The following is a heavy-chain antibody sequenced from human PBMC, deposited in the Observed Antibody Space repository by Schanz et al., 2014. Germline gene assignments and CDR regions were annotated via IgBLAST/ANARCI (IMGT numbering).Heavy chain of an antibody. J-gene: IGHJ3*02. V-gene: IGHV4-28*07. Sequence: QVQLQESGPGLVKPSDTLSLTCAVSGYSINTSDWWGWTGQPPGRVLEWIGYIFYSGSTYYNPSHKGLAPMSVDTSKTLFSLKLSSLAAVDTAVYYCASKGLTTDAFDIWGQGTMVTVSS. CDR3: ASKGLTTDAFDI. CDR2: IFYSGST. CDR1: GYSINTSDW. D-gene: IGHD2-8*01.